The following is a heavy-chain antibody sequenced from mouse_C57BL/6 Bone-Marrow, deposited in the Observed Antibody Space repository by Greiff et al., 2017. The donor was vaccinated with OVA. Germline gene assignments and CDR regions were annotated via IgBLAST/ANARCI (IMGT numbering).Heavy chain of an antibody. J-gene: IGHJ1*03. Sequence: EVMLVESGAGLVKPGGSLKLSCAASGFTFSSYAMSWVRQTPEKRLEWVAYISSGGDYIYYADTVKGRFTISRDNARNTLYLQMSSLKSEDTAMYYCNYGSSFYWYFDVWATGTTVTVSS. CDR1: GFTFSSYA. CDR3: NYGSSFYWYFDV. CDR2: ISSGGDYI. V-gene: IGHV5-9-1*02. D-gene: IGHD1-1*01.